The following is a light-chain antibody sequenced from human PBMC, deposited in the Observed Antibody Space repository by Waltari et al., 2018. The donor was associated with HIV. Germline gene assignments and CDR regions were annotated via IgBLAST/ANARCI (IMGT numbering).Light chain of an antibody. CDR3: QQYNYWPPT. J-gene: IGKJ2*01. V-gene: IGKV3-15*01. CDR2: GAS. Sequence: ELVMTQSPATLSVSPGARATLSCRASQSVGSNLAWYQQKPAQAPRLVIYGASTRATGIPARFSGGGSGTEFTLTISSLQSEDFAGYYCQQYNYWPPTFGQGTKLEIK. CDR1: QSVGSN.